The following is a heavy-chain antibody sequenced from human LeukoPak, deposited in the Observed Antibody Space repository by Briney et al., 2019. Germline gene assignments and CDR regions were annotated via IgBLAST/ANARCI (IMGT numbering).Heavy chain of an antibody. CDR2: IIPIFGTA. D-gene: IGHD3-22*01. CDR1: GGTFISYA. J-gene: IGHJ4*02. CDR3: ARGERGSSGYPPRYYFDY. V-gene: IGHV1-69*05. Sequence: ASVKVSCKASGGTFISYAISWVRQAPGQGLEWMGGIIPIFGTANYAQKFQGRVTITTDESTSTAYMELSSLRSEDTAVYYCARGERGSSGYPPRYYFDYWGQGTLVTVSS.